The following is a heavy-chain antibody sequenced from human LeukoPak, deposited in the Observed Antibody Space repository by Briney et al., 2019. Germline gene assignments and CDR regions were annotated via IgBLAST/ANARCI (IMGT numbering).Heavy chain of an antibody. Sequence: PSETLSLTCTVSGGSISSYYWSWIRQPPGKGLEWIGYIYYSGSTNYNPSLKSRVTISVDTSKNQFSLKLSSVTAADTAVYYCARRAAVTRQGGGWYYYYMDVWVKGTTVTVSS. CDR1: GGSISSYY. CDR3: ARRAAVTRQGGGWYYYYMDV. D-gene: IGHD4-11*01. J-gene: IGHJ6*03. V-gene: IGHV4-59*01. CDR2: IYYSGST.